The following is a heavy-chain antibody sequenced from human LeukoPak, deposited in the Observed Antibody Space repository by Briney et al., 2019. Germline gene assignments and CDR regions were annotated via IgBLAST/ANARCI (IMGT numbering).Heavy chain of an antibody. CDR2: IYTGGNT. V-gene: IGHV3-53*01. Sequence: PGGSLRLSCAASGFAVSDSYMSWVRQVPGKGLEWVSFIYTGGNTYYADSVKGRFTISRDNSKNTLFLQMNSLRDEDTALYYCAKDPQRGSPYYFDYWGQGTLVTASS. CDR3: AKDPQRGSPYYFDY. CDR1: GFAVSDSY. D-gene: IGHD1-26*01. J-gene: IGHJ4*02.